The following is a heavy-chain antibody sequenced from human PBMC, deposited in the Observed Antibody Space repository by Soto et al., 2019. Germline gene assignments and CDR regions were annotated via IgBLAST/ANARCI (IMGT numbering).Heavy chain of an antibody. D-gene: IGHD3-22*01. CDR3: ASFITMIVGIDAFDI. J-gene: IGHJ3*02. Sequence: ASVKVSCKASGGTFSSYAISWVRQAPGQGLEWMGGIIPIFGTANYAQKFQGRVTITADESTSTAYMELSSLRSEDTAVYYCASFITMIVGIDAFDIWGQATMVTVSS. V-gene: IGHV1-69*13. CDR2: IIPIFGTA. CDR1: GGTFSSYA.